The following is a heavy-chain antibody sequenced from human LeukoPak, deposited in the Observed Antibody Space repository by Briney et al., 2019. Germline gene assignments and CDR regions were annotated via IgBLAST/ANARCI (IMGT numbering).Heavy chain of an antibody. CDR1: GFTFSSYA. Sequence: GGSLRLSCAASGFTFSSYAMSWVRQAPGKGLEWVSGISGSGGTTHYADSVKGRFTISRDNSKNTLYLQMNSLRAEDTAIYYCAKANIAAPRYYFDYWGQGTLFTVSS. J-gene: IGHJ4*02. D-gene: IGHD6-6*01. V-gene: IGHV3-23*01. CDR2: ISGSGGTT. CDR3: AKANIAAPRYYFDY.